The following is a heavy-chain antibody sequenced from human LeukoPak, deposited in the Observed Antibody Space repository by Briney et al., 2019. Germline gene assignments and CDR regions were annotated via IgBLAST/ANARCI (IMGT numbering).Heavy chain of an antibody. CDR2: ITSSSSYI. J-gene: IGHJ5*02. Sequence: GGSLRLSCAASGFTFSDYYMSWIRQAPGKGLEWVSYITSSSSYIYYSDSVKGRFTISRDNAKNSMYLQMNSLRAEDTAVYYCARCGGGNPRWFDPWGQGTLVTVSS. CDR3: ARCGGGNPRWFDP. D-gene: IGHD4-23*01. V-gene: IGHV3-11*06. CDR1: GFTFSDYY.